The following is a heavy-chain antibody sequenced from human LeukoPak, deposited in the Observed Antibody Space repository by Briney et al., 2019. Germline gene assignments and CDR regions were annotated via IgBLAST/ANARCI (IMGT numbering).Heavy chain of an antibody. J-gene: IGHJ4*02. D-gene: IGHD2-2*01. CDR2: ISSSSGTI. Sequence: PGGSLRLSCAASGFTFSSYSMNWVLQAPGKGLEWVSYISSSSGTIYYADSVKGRFTISRDNAKNSLYLQMNSLRAEDTAVYYCARLPTYCSSTSCYLDYWGQGTLVTVSS. CDR3: ARLPTYCSSTSCYLDY. CDR1: GFTFSSYS. V-gene: IGHV3-48*04.